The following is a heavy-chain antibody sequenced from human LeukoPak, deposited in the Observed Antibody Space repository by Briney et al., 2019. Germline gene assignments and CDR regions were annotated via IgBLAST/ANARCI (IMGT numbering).Heavy chain of an antibody. CDR2: IKSDGNIT. CDR3: GRSGDFWSGSGVAY. V-gene: IGHV3-74*01. J-gene: IGHJ4*02. CDR1: GFTFSNYW. Sequence: GGSLRLSRAASGFTFSNYWMYWVRQAPGKGLVWVSQIKSDGNITNYADSVKGRFTISRDNAKNTLFLQMNSLRAEDTAVYYCGRSGDFWSGSGVAYWGQGTLVTVSS. D-gene: IGHD3-3*01.